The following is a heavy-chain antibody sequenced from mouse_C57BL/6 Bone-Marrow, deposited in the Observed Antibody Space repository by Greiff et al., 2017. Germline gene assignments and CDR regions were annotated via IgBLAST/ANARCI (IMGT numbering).Heavy chain of an antibody. CDR1: GYSITSGYY. D-gene: IGHD2-4*01. CDR3: ARDRGYDYDWFAY. V-gene: IGHV3-6*01. J-gene: IGHJ3*01. CDR2: ISYDGSN. Sequence: VQLQQSGPGLVKPSQSLSLTCSVTGYSITSGYYWNWIRQFPGNKLEWMGYISYDGSNNYNPSLKNRISITRDTSKNQFFLKLNSVTTEDTATYYCARDRGYDYDWFAYWGQGTLVTVSA.